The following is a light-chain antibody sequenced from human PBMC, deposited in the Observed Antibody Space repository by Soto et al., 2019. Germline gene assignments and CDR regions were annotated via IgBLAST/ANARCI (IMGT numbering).Light chain of an antibody. CDR2: DVS. Sequence: QSALTQPASVSGSPGQSITISCTGTSSDVGGYNSVSWYQQHPGKAPKLMIYDVSNRPSGVSNRFSGSKFGNTASLTISGLQAEDEADYYCSSYTSSSTVFGGGTKVTVL. V-gene: IGLV2-14*03. CDR1: SSDVGGYNS. J-gene: IGLJ2*01. CDR3: SSYTSSSTV.